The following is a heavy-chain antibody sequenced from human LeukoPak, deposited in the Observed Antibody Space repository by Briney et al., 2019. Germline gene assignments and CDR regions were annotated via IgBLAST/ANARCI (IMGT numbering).Heavy chain of an antibody. J-gene: IGHJ4*02. CDR2: IIPIFGTA. V-gene: IGHV1-69*05. Sequence: SVKVSCKASGGTFSSYAISWVRQAPGQGLEWMGRIIPIFGTANYAQKFQGRVTITTDESTGTAYMELSSLRSEDTAVYYCARGEIHDYRGFDYWGQGTLVTVSS. CDR3: ARGEIHDYRGFDY. CDR1: GGTFSSYA. D-gene: IGHD4-11*01.